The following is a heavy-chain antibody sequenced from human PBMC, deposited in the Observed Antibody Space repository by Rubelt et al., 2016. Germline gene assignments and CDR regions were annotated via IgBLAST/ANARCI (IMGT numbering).Heavy chain of an antibody. CDR3: ARWAYCGGDCFHDAFDI. J-gene: IGHJ3*02. D-gene: IGHD2-21*01. V-gene: IGHV4-39*07. CDR1: GSSISTSTYY. CDR2: IYHSGST. Sequence: QLQLQESGPGLVKPSETLSLACTVSGSSISTSTYYWGWIRQPPGKGLEWIGEIYHSGSTNYNPSLMSGVTISVEKSKNQLYLKLSSVTAADTAGYYWARWAYCGGDCFHDAFDIWGQGTMVTVSS.